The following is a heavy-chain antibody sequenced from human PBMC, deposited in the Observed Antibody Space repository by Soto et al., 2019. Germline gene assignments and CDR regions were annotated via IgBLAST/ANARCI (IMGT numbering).Heavy chain of an antibody. D-gene: IGHD3-3*01. CDR3: AHSIRSLRGWFDP. Sequence: QITLKESGPTLVKPTQTLTLTCTLSGFSLSTTGVGVGWIRQPPGKALEWLALIYWDDDKLYSPSLKGRLTITKDTSKNQVVLTVTNLDPVDTATYFCAHSIRSLRGWFDPWGQGTLVTVSS. CDR2: IYWDDDK. CDR1: GFSLSTTGVG. V-gene: IGHV2-5*02. J-gene: IGHJ5*02.